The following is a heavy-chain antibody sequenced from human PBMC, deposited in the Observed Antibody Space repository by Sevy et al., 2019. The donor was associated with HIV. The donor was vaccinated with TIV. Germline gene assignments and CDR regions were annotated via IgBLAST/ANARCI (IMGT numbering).Heavy chain of an antibody. Sequence: GGSLRLSCAASGFTFSSYGMHWVRQAPCKGLEWVAVISYDRSNKFYADSVKGRFTISRDNSKNTLYLQMNSLRADDTAVYYCAKHEAATPYYHYGMDVWGQGTPVTVSS. CDR2: ISYDRSNK. J-gene: IGHJ6*02. CDR3: AKHEAATPYYHYGMDV. V-gene: IGHV3-30*18. D-gene: IGHD2-15*01. CDR1: GFTFSSYG.